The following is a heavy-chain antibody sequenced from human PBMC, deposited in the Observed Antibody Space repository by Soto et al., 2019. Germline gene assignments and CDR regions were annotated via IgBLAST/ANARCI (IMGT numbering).Heavy chain of an antibody. CDR2: ISSSSSYI. V-gene: IGHV3-21*01. Sequence: EVQLVESGGGLVKPGGSLRLSCAASGFTFSSYSMNWVRQAPGKGLEWVSSISSSSSYIYYADSVKGRFTISRDNAKNPLYLQMNSLRAEDTAGYYCARGVGPSGMDVWGQGTTVTVSS. CDR1: GFTFSSYS. J-gene: IGHJ6*02. CDR3: ARGVGPSGMDV.